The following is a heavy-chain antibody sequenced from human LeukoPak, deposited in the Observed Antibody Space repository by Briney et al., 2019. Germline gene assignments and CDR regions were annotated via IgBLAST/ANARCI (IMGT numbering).Heavy chain of an antibody. CDR3: AKDPNGDYIGGFDM. Sequence: GSLRLSCEGSGFISNNYAMSWVRQAPGKRPEWVSGISASGSRTHYADSVKGRFIISRDSSKNMVFLQMNSLRVEDTALYFCAKDPNGDYIGGFDMWGQGTMVTVSS. J-gene: IGHJ3*02. CDR2: ISASGSRT. V-gene: IGHV3-23*01. CDR1: GFISNNYA. D-gene: IGHD2-15*01.